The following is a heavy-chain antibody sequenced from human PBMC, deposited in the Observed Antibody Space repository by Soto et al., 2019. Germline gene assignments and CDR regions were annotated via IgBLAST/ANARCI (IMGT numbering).Heavy chain of an antibody. CDR3: ARASDGYRSGWYFAYFDY. V-gene: IGHV1-18*04. CDR1: GYTFTSYG. J-gene: IGHJ4*02. CDR2: IRAYNGYT. Sequence: ASVKVSCKASGYTFTSYGISWVRQAPGQGLEGMGWIRAYNGYTNYAQKFQGRVTITTDTSTSTAYMELRSLISDDTAVYYCARASDGYRSGWYFAYFDYWGQGTLSPVSS. D-gene: IGHD6-13*01.